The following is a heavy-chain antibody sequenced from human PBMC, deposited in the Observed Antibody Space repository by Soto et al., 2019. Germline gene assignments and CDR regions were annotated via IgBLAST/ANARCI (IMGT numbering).Heavy chain of an antibody. CDR2: IRNDGSTI. V-gene: IGHV3-48*01. Sequence: EVKLVESGGGLVQPGGSLRLSCAASGFTFSLYGMNWVRRAPGKGLEWVSFIRNDGSTIYYADSVKGRFTISRDNTKNALYLQMNSLRVEVTGVYYCASEGGIGKVTSTAFNLWGQGTIISVSP. J-gene: IGHJ3*01. CDR3: ASEGGIGKVTSTAFNL. D-gene: IGHD2-21*02. CDR1: GFTFSLYG.